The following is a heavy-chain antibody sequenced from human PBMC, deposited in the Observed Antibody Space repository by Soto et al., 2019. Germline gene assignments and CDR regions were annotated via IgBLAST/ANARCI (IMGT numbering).Heavy chain of an antibody. CDR1: GYTFSSYA. Sequence: ASVKVSCKASGYTFSSYAISWVRQAPGQGLEWMGWISAYNGNTNYAQKLQGRVTMTTGTSTSTAYMELRSLRSDDTAVYYCARGFSHYYYGMDVWGQGTTVTVSS. V-gene: IGHV1-18*01. J-gene: IGHJ6*02. CDR2: ISAYNGNT. CDR3: ARGFSHYYYGMDV. D-gene: IGHD3-3*01.